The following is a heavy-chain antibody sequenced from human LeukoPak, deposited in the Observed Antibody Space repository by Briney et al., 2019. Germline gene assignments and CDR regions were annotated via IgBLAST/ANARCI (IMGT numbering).Heavy chain of an antibody. J-gene: IGHJ3*02. CDR2: ISSISSYI. D-gene: IGHD1-26*01. CDR1: GFTFSSYS. CDR3: ARDPSGTYYPRVSGALDI. Sequence: GGSLRLSCAASGFTFSSYSMNWARQAPGKGLEWVSSISSISSYIYYADSVKGRFTVSRDNAKNSLYLQMDSLRVEDTAVYYCARDPSGTYYPRVSGALDIWGQGTMVTVSS. V-gene: IGHV3-21*01.